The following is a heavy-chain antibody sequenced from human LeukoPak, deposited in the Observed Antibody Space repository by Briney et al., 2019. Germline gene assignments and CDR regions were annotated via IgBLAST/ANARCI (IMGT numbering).Heavy chain of an antibody. CDR1: GYTFTSYY. D-gene: IGHD3-10*01. CDR3: AADLSGSQHYYGMDV. Sequence: GASVKVSCKASGYTFTSYYMHWVRQAPGQGLEWMGIINPSGGSTSYAQKFQGRVTMTRDTSTSTVYMELSSLRSEDTAVYYCAADLSGSQHYYGMDVWGQGTTVTVSS. CDR2: INPSGGST. J-gene: IGHJ6*02. V-gene: IGHV1-46*01.